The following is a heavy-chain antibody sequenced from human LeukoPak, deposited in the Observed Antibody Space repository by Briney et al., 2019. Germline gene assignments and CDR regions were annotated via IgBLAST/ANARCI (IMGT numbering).Heavy chain of an antibody. CDR3: ARAEYYGSGSYSYYYYYMDV. J-gene: IGHJ6*03. CDR2: IIPIFGTA. Sequence: SVKVSCKASGGTLSSYAITWVRQAPGQGLEWMGGIIPIFGTANYAQKFQGRVTITADESTSTAYMELSSLRSEDTAVYYCARAEYYGSGSYSYYYYYMDVWGKGTTVTVSS. CDR1: GGTLSSYA. D-gene: IGHD3-10*01. V-gene: IGHV1-69*13.